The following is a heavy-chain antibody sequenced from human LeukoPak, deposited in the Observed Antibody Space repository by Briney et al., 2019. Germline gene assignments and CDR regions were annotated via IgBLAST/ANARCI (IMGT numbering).Heavy chain of an antibody. V-gene: IGHV3-30*18. D-gene: IGHD1-26*01. J-gene: IGHJ4*02. Sequence: PGGSLRLSCAASGFTFSSYGMHWVRQAPGKGLEWVAVISYDGSNKYYADSVKGRFTISRDNSKNTLYLQMNSLRAEDTAVYYCAKVKVGATSYFDYWGQGTLVTVSS. CDR1: GFTFSSYG. CDR3: AKVKVGATSYFDY. CDR2: ISYDGSNK.